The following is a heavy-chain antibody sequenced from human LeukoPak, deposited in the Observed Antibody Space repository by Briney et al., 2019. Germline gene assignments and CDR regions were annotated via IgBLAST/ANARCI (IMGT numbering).Heavy chain of an antibody. V-gene: IGHV3-9*03. Sequence: PGRSLRLSCAAPGFTFDDYAMHWVRQAPGKGLEWVSGISWNTDSIAYADSVKGRFTISRDSAKNSLFLQMNSLRAEDMAFYYCAKSDNAYGGHMGYFDYWGQGTLVTVSS. CDR1: GFTFDDYA. CDR2: ISWNTDSI. J-gene: IGHJ4*02. CDR3: AKSDNAYGGHMGYFDY. D-gene: IGHD4-23*01.